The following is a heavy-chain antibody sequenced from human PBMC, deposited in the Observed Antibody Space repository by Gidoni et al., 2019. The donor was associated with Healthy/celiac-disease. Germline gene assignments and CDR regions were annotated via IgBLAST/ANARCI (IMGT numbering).Heavy chain of an antibody. V-gene: IGHV1-69*01. CDR1: GGTFSSYA. Sequence: QVQLVQSGDEVKKPGSSVKVSCKAAGGTFSSYAISTVQQAPGQRLEWMGGISPIFGTANYAQKFQGRVTITADESTSTAYMELSSLRSEDTAVYYCARDADSSSWYIYYYGMDVGGQGTTVTVSS. CDR2: ISPIFGTA. J-gene: IGHJ6*02. CDR3: ARDADSSSWYIYYYGMDV. D-gene: IGHD6-13*01.